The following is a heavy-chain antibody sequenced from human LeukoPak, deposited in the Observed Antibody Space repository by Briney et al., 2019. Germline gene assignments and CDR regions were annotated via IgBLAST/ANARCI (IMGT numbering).Heavy chain of an antibody. CDR3: AKDQQPGRGEYYFDH. V-gene: IGHV3-33*06. CDR2: IWYDGSSK. Sequence: PGGSLRLSCTASGFSFSDYAMHWVRQAPGKGLEWVAVIWYDGSSKYLIDSVRGRFTISRVSSKNTLYLQMNTLRAEDTAVYYCAKDQQPGRGEYYFDHWGQGTLVTVSS. D-gene: IGHD2/OR15-2a*01. J-gene: IGHJ4*02. CDR1: GFSFSDYA.